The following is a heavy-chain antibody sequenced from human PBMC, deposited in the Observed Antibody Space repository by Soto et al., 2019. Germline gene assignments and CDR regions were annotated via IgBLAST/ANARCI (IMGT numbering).Heavy chain of an antibody. V-gene: IGHV3-30-3*01. J-gene: IGHJ4*02. D-gene: IGHD3-22*01. CDR2: ISYDGSNK. CDR3: ARPSPNYYDSSGYYYEGPSPFDY. Sequence: PGGSLRLSCAASGFTFSSYAMHWVRQAPGKGLEWVAVISYDGSNKYYADSVKGRFTISRDNSKNTLYLQMNSLRAEDTAVYYCARPSPNYYDSSGYYYEGPSPFDYWGQGTLVTVSS. CDR1: GFTFSSYA.